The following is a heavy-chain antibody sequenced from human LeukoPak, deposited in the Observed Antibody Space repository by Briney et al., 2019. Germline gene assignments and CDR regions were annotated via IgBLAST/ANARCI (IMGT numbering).Heavy chain of an antibody. V-gene: IGHV4-39*01. CDR1: GGSISISNYY. D-gene: IGHD1-26*01. CDR3: ARRSSNPVGAIDY. CDR2: ISYSGT. J-gene: IGHJ4*02. Sequence: SETLSLTCTVSGGSISISNYYWGWLRQPPGRGPDWIGSISYSGTYYNPSLKRRLTISVDTFNHHFSLHLRSVTAADTAVYYCARRSSNPVGAIDYWGQGTLVTVSS.